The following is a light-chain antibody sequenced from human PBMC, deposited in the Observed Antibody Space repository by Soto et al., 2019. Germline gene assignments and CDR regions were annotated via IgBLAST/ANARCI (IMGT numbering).Light chain of an antibody. CDR3: QQRSSMIT. CDR1: QSVASP. V-gene: IGKV3-11*01. J-gene: IGKJ5*01. Sequence: EVVLTQSPASLSLSPGERATLSCRASQSVASPLAWYQQKPGQAPRLLIYDATKRATGIPARFSGNGFGTSFTLNISSLEPEDVAVYYCQQRSSMITFGQGTRLDIK. CDR2: DAT.